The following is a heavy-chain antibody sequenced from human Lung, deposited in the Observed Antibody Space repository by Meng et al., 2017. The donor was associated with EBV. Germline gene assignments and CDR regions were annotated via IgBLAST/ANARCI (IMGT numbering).Heavy chain of an antibody. V-gene: IGHV3-30*18. J-gene: IGHJ3*02. Sequence: QVQLVESGXGVVQHGRCXRLTCAAAGFCFDPYAVHWVRQAPGKGLEWVAVISYDGRNQIYGHSVKGRFTISRDNSKNTLSLQMNSLRIEDTAVYYCAKLSPFSYFYGSDDLLHFDIWGQGTMVTVSS. CDR3: AKLSPFSYFYGSDDLLHFDI. D-gene: IGHD3-10*01. CDR1: GFCFDPYA. CDR2: ISYDGRNQ.